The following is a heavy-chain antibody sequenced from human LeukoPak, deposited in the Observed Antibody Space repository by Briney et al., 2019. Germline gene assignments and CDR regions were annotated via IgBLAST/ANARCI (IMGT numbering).Heavy chain of an antibody. Sequence: GGSLTLSCAASGFTFDDYDMHWVRQAPGKGLEWVSLISGDGGSTYYADSVKGRFTISRDNSKNSLYLQMNSLRTEDTALYYCAKDRVGITMVRGVIIKTHGMDVWGQGTTVTVS. CDR3: AKDRVGITMVRGVIIKTHGMDV. J-gene: IGHJ6*02. D-gene: IGHD3-10*01. V-gene: IGHV3-43*02. CDR2: ISGDGGST. CDR1: GFTFDDYD.